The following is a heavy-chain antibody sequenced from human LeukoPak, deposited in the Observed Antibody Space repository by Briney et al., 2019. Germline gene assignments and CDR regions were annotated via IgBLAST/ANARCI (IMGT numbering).Heavy chain of an antibody. CDR2: ISSSSSYI. CDR1: GFTFSSYS. J-gene: IGHJ4*02. D-gene: IGHD3-10*01. Sequence: LRLSRAASGFTFSSYSTNWVCQAPGKGLWWVSSISSSSSYIYYADSVKGRFTISRDNAKNSLYLQMHSLRAEDTAVYYCARILPYNYYGSGSYYTAIDYWGQGTLVTVSA. CDR3: ARILPYNYYGSGSYYTAIDY. V-gene: IGHV3-21*01.